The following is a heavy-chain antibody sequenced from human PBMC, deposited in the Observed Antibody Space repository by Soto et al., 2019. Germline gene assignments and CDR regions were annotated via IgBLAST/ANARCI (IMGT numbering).Heavy chain of an antibody. V-gene: IGHV4-59*11. D-gene: IGHD5-18*01. CDR1: GGSITSHY. CDR3: ARLRDTDGYPSICYGMDV. J-gene: IGHJ6*02. CDR2: IYYSGSTNHST. Sequence: QVLLQESGPGLVRPSETLSLTCRVSGGSITSHYWTWIRQPPGKGLEWIGYIYYSGSTNHSTKYSPSLKSRLTMSIDTSRNQFCLKLNSVNAADAAVYYCARLRDTDGYPSICYGMDVWGPGTMVTVSS.